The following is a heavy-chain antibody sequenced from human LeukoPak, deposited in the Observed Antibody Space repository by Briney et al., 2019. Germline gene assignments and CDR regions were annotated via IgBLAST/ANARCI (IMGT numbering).Heavy chain of an antibody. CDR3: AKDIHDYVWGSYLHY. D-gene: IGHD3-16*02. V-gene: IGHV3-9*01. CDR2: ISWNSGSI. J-gene: IGHJ4*02. CDR1: GFTFDDYA. Sequence: SGGSLRLSCAASGFTFDDYAMHWVRQAPGKGLEWVSGISWNSGSIGYADSVKGRFTISRDNAKNSLYLQMNSLRAEDTALYYCAKDIHDYVWGSYLHYWGQGTLVTVSS.